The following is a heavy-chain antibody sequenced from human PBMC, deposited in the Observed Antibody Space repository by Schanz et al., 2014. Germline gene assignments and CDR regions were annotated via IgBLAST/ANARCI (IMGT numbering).Heavy chain of an antibody. J-gene: IGHJ4*02. CDR2: INPSGGST. Sequence: QGQLVQSGAEVKKPGASVKVSCKASGYTFTSDSMHWVRQAPGQGLEWMGMINPSGGSTTYAQKFQGRVTMTRDTSTSTVYMELSSLRSEDTAVYYCARDGVDAAAGGNYWGQGTLATVSS. CDR3: ARDGVDAAAGGNY. V-gene: IGHV1-46*03. CDR1: GYTFTSDS. D-gene: IGHD6-13*01.